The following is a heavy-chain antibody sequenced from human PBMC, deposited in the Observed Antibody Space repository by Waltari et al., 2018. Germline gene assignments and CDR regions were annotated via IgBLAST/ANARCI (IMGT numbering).Heavy chain of an antibody. Sequence: EVQLVQSGAEVKKPGESLKISCKGSGYRFTSYWIGWVRQMPGKGLEWMGVIYPGDSETRYSPSFQGQVSISVDKSISTAYLQWGSLKASDTAIYYCARGGIVSTFSLDYLGQGTLVTVSS. CDR1: GYRFTSYW. J-gene: IGHJ4*02. CDR3: ARGGIVSTFSLDY. D-gene: IGHD5-12*01. V-gene: IGHV5-51*03. CDR2: IYPGDSET.